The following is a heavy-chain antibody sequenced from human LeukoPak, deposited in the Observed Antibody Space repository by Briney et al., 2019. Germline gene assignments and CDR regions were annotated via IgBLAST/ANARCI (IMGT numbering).Heavy chain of an antibody. D-gene: IGHD5-24*01. J-gene: IGHJ4*02. CDR2: VCYSGST. V-gene: IGHV4-59*11. Sequence: SETLSLTCTVSGGSISSHCWSWIRQSPGKGLEWIGYVCYSGSTNYNPSLKSRVTISVDTSKNQFSLNLSSVTAADTAVYYCARGDGYNRYWGQGNLVTVFS. CDR3: ARGDGYNRY. CDR1: GGSISSHC.